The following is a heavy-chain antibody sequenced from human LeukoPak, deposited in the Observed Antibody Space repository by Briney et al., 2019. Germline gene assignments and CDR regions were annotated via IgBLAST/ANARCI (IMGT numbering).Heavy chain of an antibody. Sequence: GESLKISCKGSGYSFTNYWIAWVRQMPGKGLEWMGITFPGDSDTRYSPSFQGQVTISADKFISTAYLQWSSLKASDTAIYYCARLRYGSGSYIVYWGQGTLVTVSS. CDR2: TFPGDSDT. J-gene: IGHJ4*02. D-gene: IGHD3-10*01. V-gene: IGHV5-51*01. CDR3: ARLRYGSGSYIVY. CDR1: GYSFTNYW.